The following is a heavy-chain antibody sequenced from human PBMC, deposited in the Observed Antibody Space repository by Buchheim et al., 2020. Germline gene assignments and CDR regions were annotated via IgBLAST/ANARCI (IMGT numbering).Heavy chain of an antibody. CDR3: ARELGYCSSTSCSARGYYYYGMDV. CDR2: ISSSSSYT. J-gene: IGHJ6*02. CDR1: GFTFSDYY. D-gene: IGHD2-2*01. Sequence: QVQLVESGGGLVKPGVSLRLSCAASGFTFSDYYMSWIRQAPGKGLEWVSYISSSSSYTNYADSVKGRFTISRDNAKNSLYLQMNSLRAEDTAVYYCARELGYCSSTSCSARGYYYYGMDVWGQGTT. V-gene: IGHV3-11*06.